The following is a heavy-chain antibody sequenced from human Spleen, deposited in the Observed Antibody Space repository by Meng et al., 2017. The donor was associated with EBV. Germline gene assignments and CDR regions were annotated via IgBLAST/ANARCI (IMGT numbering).Heavy chain of an antibody. CDR3: ATSHSSKVGARRLDY. CDR1: GGAFSGYY. Sequence: QVQLQLWGAGLLKPSETLSLTCAVYGGAFSGYYWTWIRQAPGKGLEWIGEITHRGITNYNPSLKSRVTISVDTSKKQFSLNLSSVTAADTAVYYCATSHSSKVGARRLDYWGQGTLVTVSS. V-gene: IGHV4-34*01. D-gene: IGHD1-26*01. J-gene: IGHJ4*02. CDR2: ITHRGIT.